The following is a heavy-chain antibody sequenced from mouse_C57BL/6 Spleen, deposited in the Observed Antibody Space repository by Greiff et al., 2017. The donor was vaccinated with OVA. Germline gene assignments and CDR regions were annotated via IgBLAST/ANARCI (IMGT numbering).Heavy chain of an antibody. D-gene: IGHD2-12*01. CDR3: AREAYDGYWYFDG. V-gene: IGHV1-77*01. CDR1: GYTFTDYY. CDR2: IGPGSGGT. Sequence: QVQLQQSGAELVKPGASVKLSCKASGYTFTDYYINWVKQRPGQGLEWIGKIGPGSGGTYYTENVKGKATLTADKSSSTAYMQLSSLTSEDSAVYVCAREAYDGYWYFDGWGTGTTFTVSS. J-gene: IGHJ1*03.